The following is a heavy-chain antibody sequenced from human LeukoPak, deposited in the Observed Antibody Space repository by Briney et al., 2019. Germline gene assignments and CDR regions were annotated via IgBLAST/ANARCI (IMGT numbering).Heavy chain of an antibody. V-gene: IGHV3-21*01. D-gene: IGHD6-19*01. Sequence: GGSLRLSCAASGFAFSTYTMNWVRQAPGKGLGWVSSISSSSSYIAYSDSVKGRFTISRDNAENSLYLQMNSLRAEDTAVFYCARGQWPDSWGQGTLLIVSS. CDR1: GFAFSTYT. CDR2: ISSSSSYI. CDR3: ARGQWPDS. J-gene: IGHJ4*02.